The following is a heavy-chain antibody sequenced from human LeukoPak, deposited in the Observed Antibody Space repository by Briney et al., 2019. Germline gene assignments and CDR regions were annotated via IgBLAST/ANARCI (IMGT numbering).Heavy chain of an antibody. CDR3: ARCMVREVIIACPHFDY. CDR2: ISSSSTI. CDR1: GFTFSSYS. Sequence: GGSLRFSCAASGFTFSSYSMNWVRQAPGKGLEWVSYISSSSTIYYADTVKGRFTISRDNAKNSLYLQMNSLRDEDTAVYYCARCMVREVIIACPHFDYWGQGTLVTVSS. V-gene: IGHV3-48*02. J-gene: IGHJ4*02. D-gene: IGHD3-10*01.